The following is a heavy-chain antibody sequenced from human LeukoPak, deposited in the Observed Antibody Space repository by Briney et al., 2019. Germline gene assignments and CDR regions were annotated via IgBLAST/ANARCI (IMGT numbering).Heavy chain of an antibody. CDR3: TRAPANVWCGVLRNVFDI. V-gene: IGHV4-34*01. Sequence: ASETPSVTSADHGESFSGYYWRWIPPSPGKGLEWSGELNHSAITNHNPYLQSRVTTPADTSIHQSSLKLSCVTDADTALYYCTRAPANVWCGVLRNVFDIWGQGTRVTVSS. J-gene: IGHJ3*02. CDR2: LNHSAIT. D-gene: IGHD3-10*01. CDR1: GESFSGYY.